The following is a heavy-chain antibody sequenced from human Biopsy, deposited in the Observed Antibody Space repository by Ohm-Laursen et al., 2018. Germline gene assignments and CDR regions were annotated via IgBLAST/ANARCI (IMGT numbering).Heavy chain of an antibody. CDR3: ARGRRTSGWPYFAN. D-gene: IGHD6-19*01. J-gene: IGHJ4*02. CDR1: GDSLTSGPEN. Sequence: PGTLSLTCTVSGDSLTSGPENWSWIRQSPGQGLEYIGFIYSGGNTNYNPSLKNRVTMSVDTSKNQFYLKLYSVTAADTAVYYCARGRRTSGWPYFANWGQGTLVIVSS. CDR2: IYSGGNT. V-gene: IGHV4-61*01.